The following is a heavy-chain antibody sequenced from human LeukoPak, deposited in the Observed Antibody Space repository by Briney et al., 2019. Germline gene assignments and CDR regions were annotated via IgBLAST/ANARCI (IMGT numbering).Heavy chain of an antibody. CDR2: IYYSGST. CDR3: ARDGFISRYSSSWYRH. V-gene: IGHV4-59*01. D-gene: IGHD6-13*01. J-gene: IGHJ4*02. CDR1: GGSISSYY. Sequence: SETLSLTCTVSGGSISSYYWSWIRQPPGKGLEWIGYIYYSGSTNYNPSLKSRVTISVDTSKNQFSLKLSSVTAADTAVYYCARDGFISRYSSSWYRHWGQGTLVTVSS.